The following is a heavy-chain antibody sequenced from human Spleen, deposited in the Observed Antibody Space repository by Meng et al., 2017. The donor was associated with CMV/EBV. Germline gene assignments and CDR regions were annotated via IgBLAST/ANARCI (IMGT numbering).Heavy chain of an antibody. CDR1: GCSISSSSND. J-gene: IGHJ4*02. Sequence: GSLRLSCTVSGCSISSSSNDWGWSRQPPGKGLEWIGSIYYSGSTYYNPSLKSRVTISVDTSKNQFSLKLSSVTAAATAVYYCARHVRAATLIYYWGQGTLVTVSS. CDR2: IYYSGST. V-gene: IGHV4-39*01. CDR3: ARHVRAATLIYY. D-gene: IGHD2-15*01.